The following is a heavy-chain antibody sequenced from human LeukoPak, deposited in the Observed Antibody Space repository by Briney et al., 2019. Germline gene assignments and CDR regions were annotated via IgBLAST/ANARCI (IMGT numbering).Heavy chain of an antibody. CDR1: GGSISSGSYY. J-gene: IGHJ4*02. CDR2: IYTSGST. Sequence: SETLSLTCTVSGGSISSGSYYWSWIRQPAGKGLEWMGRIYTSGSTNYNPSLKSRVTISVDTSKNQFSLKLSSVTAADMSLYYCARYLGASDWGQGTLVTVSS. CDR3: ARYLGASD. V-gene: IGHV4-61*02.